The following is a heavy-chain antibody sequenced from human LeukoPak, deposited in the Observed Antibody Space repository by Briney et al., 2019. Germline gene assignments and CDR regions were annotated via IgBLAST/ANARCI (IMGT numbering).Heavy chain of an antibody. CDR1: GFTFSSYE. CDR3: ARTRYDFWSGYGVDIDY. CDR2: ISSSGSTI. Sequence: GGSLRLSCAASGFTFSSYEMNWVRQAPGKGLEWVSYISSSGSTIYYADSVKGRFTISRDNAKNSLYLQMNSLRAEDTAVYYCARTRYDFWSGYGVDIDYWGRGTLVTVSS. D-gene: IGHD3-3*01. J-gene: IGHJ4*02. V-gene: IGHV3-48*03.